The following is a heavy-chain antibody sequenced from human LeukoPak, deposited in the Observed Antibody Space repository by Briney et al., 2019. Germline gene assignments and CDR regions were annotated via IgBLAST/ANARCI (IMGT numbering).Heavy chain of an antibody. CDR1: GFTVSSTY. CDR3: ARGTLQRQLVIPVDY. Sequence: GGSLRLSCAASGFTVSSTYMSWVRQAPGKGLEWVSVIYSGGSTYYADSVKGRFTISRDNSKNMVYLQMNSLRAEDTAVYYCARGTLQRQLVIPVDYWGQGTLVTVSS. CDR2: IYSGGST. J-gene: IGHJ4*02. V-gene: IGHV3-66*01. D-gene: IGHD6-13*01.